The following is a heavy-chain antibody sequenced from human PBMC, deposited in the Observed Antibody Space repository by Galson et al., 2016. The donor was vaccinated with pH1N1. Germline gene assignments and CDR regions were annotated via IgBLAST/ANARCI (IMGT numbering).Heavy chain of an antibody. CDR3: VRKTCDY. CDR1: GFTFSNYW. V-gene: IGHV3-7*01. CDR2: IKQDGGVK. J-gene: IGHJ4*02. Sequence: SLRLSCAASGFTFSNYWMSWVRQAPGKGLEWVANIKQDGGVKYHVDSVKGRFTISRDNANNSLYLQMNSLRAEDTALYYCVRKTCDYWGQGTLVTVSS.